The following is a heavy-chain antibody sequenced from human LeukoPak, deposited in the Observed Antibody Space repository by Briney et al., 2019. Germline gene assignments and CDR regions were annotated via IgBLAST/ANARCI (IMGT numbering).Heavy chain of an antibody. Sequence: SETLSLTCALYGGSFSGYYWSWIRQPPGKGLGWIGESKHGGSTNYNPSLKSRVTISVDTSKNQFSLKLTPVTAADTAVYYCARFGPASYYYDSSGYQGFDYWGQGTLVTVSS. V-gene: IGHV4-34*01. J-gene: IGHJ4*02. CDR3: ARFGPASYYYDSSGYQGFDY. D-gene: IGHD3-22*01. CDR1: GGSFSGYY. CDR2: SKHGGST.